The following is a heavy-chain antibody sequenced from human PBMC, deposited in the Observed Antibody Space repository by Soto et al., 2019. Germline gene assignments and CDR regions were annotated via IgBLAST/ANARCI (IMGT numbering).Heavy chain of an antibody. CDR2: INHSGST. CDR3: ARVRGREYSSSSGGMDV. Sequence: SETLSLTCAAYSGSFSGYYWSWIRQPPGTGLKWIGEINHSGSTNYNPSLTRRVTISLDTSKNHFSLQLSSVTAADTAVYYCARVRGREYSSSSGGMDVWGQGTTVTVSS. V-gene: IGHV4-34*01. D-gene: IGHD6-6*01. CDR1: SGSFSGYY. J-gene: IGHJ6*02.